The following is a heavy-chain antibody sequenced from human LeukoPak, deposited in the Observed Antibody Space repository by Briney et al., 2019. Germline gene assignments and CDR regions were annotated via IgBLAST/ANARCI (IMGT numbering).Heavy chain of an antibody. Sequence: SETLSLTCAVYGGSFSGYYWSWIRQPPGKGLEWIGEINHSGSTNYNPSLKSRVTISVDTSKNQFSLKLSSVTAADTAVYYCARGRTLYYDSSGFRTPFDYWGQGTLVTVSS. J-gene: IGHJ4*02. CDR3: ARGRTLYYDSSGFRTPFDY. CDR1: GGSFSGYY. D-gene: IGHD3-22*01. V-gene: IGHV4-34*01. CDR2: INHSGST.